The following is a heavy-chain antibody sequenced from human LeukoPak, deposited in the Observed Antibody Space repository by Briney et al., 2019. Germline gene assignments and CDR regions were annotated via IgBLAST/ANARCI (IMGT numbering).Heavy chain of an antibody. Sequence: GGSLRLSCVASGITFSSYDMSWVRQAPGKGLEWISAISDRGKTDYADSVKGRFTVSRDNSKNTLYLQLSSLRADDTAIYYCAKLPTIFGVADSFDIWGQGTLVTVSS. CDR3: AKLPTIFGVADSFDI. V-gene: IGHV3-23*01. CDR1: GITFSSYD. D-gene: IGHD3-3*01. CDR2: ISDRGKT. J-gene: IGHJ3*02.